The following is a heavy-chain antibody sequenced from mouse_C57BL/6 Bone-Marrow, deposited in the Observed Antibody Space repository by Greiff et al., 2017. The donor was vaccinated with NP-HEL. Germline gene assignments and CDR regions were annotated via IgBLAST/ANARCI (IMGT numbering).Heavy chain of an antibody. V-gene: IGHV3-1*01. CDR1: GYSITSGYD. Sequence: EVKLQESGPGMVKPSQSLSLTCTVTGYSITSGYDWHWIRHFPGNKLEWMGYISYSGSTNYNPSFKSRISITHDTSKNHFFLKLNSVTTEDTATYYCARAYYYGSSYGAMDYWGKGTSVTVSS. D-gene: IGHD1-1*01. J-gene: IGHJ4*01. CDR2: ISYSGST. CDR3: ARAYYYGSSYGAMDY.